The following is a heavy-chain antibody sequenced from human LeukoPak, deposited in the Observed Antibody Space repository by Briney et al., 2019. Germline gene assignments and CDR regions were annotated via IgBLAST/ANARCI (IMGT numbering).Heavy chain of an antibody. J-gene: IGHJ4*02. V-gene: IGHV3-21*01. CDR1: GFTFSSYS. D-gene: IGHD3-9*01. CDR2: ISSSSSYI. CDR3: ARDWSSTYYDILTGYYDY. Sequence: GGSLRLSCAASGFTFSSYSMNWVRQAPGKGLEWVSSISSSSSYIYYADSVKGRFTISRDNSKNTLYLQMNSLRAEDTAVYYCARDWSSTYYDILTGYYDYWGQGTLVTVSS.